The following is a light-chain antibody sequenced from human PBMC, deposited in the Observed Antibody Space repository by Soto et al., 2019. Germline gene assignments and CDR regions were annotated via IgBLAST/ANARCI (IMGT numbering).Light chain of an antibody. CDR2: DAS. J-gene: IGKJ1*01. V-gene: IGKV3-11*01. CDR1: QSVSSY. CDR3: HQYGTSLWT. Sequence: EIVLTQSPATLSLSPGERATLSCRASQSVSSYLAWYQQKPGQAPRLLIYDASNRATGIPARFSGSGSGTDFTLTISRLEPEDFAVYYCHQYGTSLWTFGQGTKVEIK.